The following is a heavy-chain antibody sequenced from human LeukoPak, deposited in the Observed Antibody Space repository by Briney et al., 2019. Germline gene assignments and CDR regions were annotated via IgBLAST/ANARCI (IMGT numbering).Heavy chain of an antibody. V-gene: IGHV4-61*02. CDR3: AAARADYGDYNSFYYMDV. Sequence: SETLSLTCTVSGDSIRSDSYFWSWIRQPAGKGLEWIGRSYSSGNTYYNPSLESRVTISLDTPRNQFSLKVSSVTAADTAVYYCAAARADYGDYNSFYYMDVLGKGTTVTVSS. J-gene: IGHJ6*03. CDR2: SYSSGNT. CDR1: GDSIRSDSYF. D-gene: IGHD4-17*01.